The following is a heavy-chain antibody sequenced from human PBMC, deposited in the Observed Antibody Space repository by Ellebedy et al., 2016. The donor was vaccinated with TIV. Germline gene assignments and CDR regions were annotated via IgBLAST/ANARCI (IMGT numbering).Heavy chain of an antibody. CDR1: GFTFSSFG. CDR2: IGGSGGTT. J-gene: IGHJ4*02. Sequence: GGSLRLXCAASGFTFSSFGMAWVRQAPGKGLEWVSSIGGSGGTTYYADSVKGRFTISRDNSKNTLYLQMTSLRADDTAVYYCAITTGTATTSRFEYWGQGILVIVSS. D-gene: IGHD1-1*01. CDR3: AITTGTATTSRFEY. V-gene: IGHV3-23*01.